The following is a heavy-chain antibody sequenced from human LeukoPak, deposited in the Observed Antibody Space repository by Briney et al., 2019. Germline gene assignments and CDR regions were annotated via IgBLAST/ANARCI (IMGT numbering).Heavy chain of an antibody. V-gene: IGHV1-69*13. J-gene: IGHJ4*02. CDR3: ARGTVGIVGATAFNYFDY. CDR2: IIPIFGTA. Sequence: GASVKVSCKASGGTFSSYAISWVRQAPGQGLEWMGGIIPIFGTANYAQKFQDRVTITADESTSTAYMELSSLRSEDTAVYYCARGTVGIVGATAFNYFDYWGQGTLVTVSS. D-gene: IGHD1-26*01. CDR1: GGTFSSYA.